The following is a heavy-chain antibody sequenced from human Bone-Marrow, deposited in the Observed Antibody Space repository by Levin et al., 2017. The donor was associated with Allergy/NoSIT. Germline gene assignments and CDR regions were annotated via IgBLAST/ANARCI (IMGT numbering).Heavy chain of an antibody. CDR3: ARAGGRAYTLDY. J-gene: IGHJ4*02. V-gene: IGHV3-72*01. D-gene: IGHD2/OR15-2a*01. Sequence: GESLKISCAASGFTFSDHYMDWVRQAPGKGLEWVGRIREKVSSYTTEYAASVKGRVSISRDDSKNSLFLQMNSLKTEDTAMYYCARAGGRAYTLDYWGQGTLVTVSS. CDR1: GFTFSDHY. CDR2: IREKVSSYTT.